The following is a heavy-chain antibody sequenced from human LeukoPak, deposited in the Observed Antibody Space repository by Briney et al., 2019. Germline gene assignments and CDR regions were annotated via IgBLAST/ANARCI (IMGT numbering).Heavy chain of an antibody. J-gene: IGHJ6*03. CDR1: GYTFTSYG. Sequence: GASVKVSCKASGYTFTSYGISWVRQAPGQGLEWMGWTSAYNGNTNYAQKLQGRVTMTTDTSTSTAYMELRSLRSDDTAVYYCARFTYGGNFISGYYYYYYMDVWGKGTTVTVSS. V-gene: IGHV1-18*01. CDR3: ARFTYGGNFISGYYYYYYMDV. D-gene: IGHD4-23*01. CDR2: TSAYNGNT.